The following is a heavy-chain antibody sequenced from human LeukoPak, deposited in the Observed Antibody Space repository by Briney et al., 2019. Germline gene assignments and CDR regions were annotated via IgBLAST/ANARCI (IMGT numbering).Heavy chain of an antibody. Sequence: ASVKVSCKASGYTFTGYYMHWVRQAPGQGLEWMGWINPNSGGTNYAQKFQGRVTITADESTSTAYMELSSLRSEDTAVYYCASRGDGYNRDYYFDYWGQGTLVTVSS. D-gene: IGHD5-24*01. CDR3: ASRGDGYNRDYYFDY. V-gene: IGHV1-2*02. CDR1: GYTFTGYY. CDR2: INPNSGGT. J-gene: IGHJ4*02.